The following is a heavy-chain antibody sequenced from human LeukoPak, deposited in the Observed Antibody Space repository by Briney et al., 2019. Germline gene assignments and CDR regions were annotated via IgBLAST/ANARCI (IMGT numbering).Heavy chain of an antibody. Sequence: GESQKISCAASGFTFSNYEFNWVRQAPGKGLEWVSYISSSGRNIYYADSVKGRFTISRDNAKNSLYLQMNSLRAEDTAVYYCARDLVQLWSKDYWGQGTLVTVSS. D-gene: IGHD5-18*01. CDR1: GFTFSNYE. J-gene: IGHJ4*02. CDR3: ARDLVQLWSKDY. V-gene: IGHV3-48*03. CDR2: ISSSGRNI.